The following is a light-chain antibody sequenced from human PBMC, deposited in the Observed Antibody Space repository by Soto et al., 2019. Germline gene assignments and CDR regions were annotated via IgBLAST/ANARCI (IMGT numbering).Light chain of an antibody. J-gene: IGKJ2*02. CDR3: QQYNNWPPWT. CDR1: QSVSSN. CDR2: GAS. Sequence: EIVMTQSPATLSVSPGERATLSCRASQSVSSNLAWYQQKPGQAPRLLIYGASTRATGIPARFSGSGSVTEFTLTISSLQSEDFAVYHRQQYNNWPPWTFGQGTKLEIK. V-gene: IGKV3-15*01.